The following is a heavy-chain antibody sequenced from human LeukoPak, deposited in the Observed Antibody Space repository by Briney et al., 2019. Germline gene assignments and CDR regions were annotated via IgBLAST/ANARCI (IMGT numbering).Heavy chain of an antibody. CDR3: ARDRRFFEWLPDY. V-gene: IGHV3-21*01. Sequence: PGGSLRLSCAASGFTFSSYSMNWVRQAPGKGLEGVSSISSSSSYIYYADSVKGRFTISRDNAKNSLYLQMSSLRAEDTAVYYCARDRRFFEWLPDYWGQGTLVTVSS. D-gene: IGHD3-3*01. CDR1: GFTFSSYS. CDR2: ISSSSSYI. J-gene: IGHJ4*02.